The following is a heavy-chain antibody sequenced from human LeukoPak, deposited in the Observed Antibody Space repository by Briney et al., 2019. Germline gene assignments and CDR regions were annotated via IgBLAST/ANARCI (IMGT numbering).Heavy chain of an antibody. CDR1: GGSISSGGYY. CDR2: IYSSGST. Sequence: SQTLSLTCIVSGGSISSGGYYWSWIRQHPGKGLEWVGYIYSSGSTYYNPSLESRVSISLDTSKNQFSLKLSSVTAADTAVYYCARTFDCSSTSCYTGFDYWGLGTLVTVSS. J-gene: IGHJ4*02. V-gene: IGHV4-31*03. D-gene: IGHD2-2*02. CDR3: ARTFDCSSTSCYTGFDY.